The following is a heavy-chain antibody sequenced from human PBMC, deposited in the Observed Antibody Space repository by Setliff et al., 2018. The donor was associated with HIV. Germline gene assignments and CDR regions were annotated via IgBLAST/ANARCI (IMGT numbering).Heavy chain of an antibody. CDR2: ISHSGST. CDR1: GIPIDRVYS. V-gene: IGHV4-38-2*02. D-gene: IGHD3-9*01. J-gene: IGHJ4*01. Sequence: PSETLSLTCGVSGIPIDRVYSWAWIRQPPGKGLEWIGTISHSGSTHYNSPLQGRISISIDTSKNQLSLTLTSVTAADTAMYYCARDQSDYNVLTGFGDFDYWGHGTLVTVSS. CDR3: ARDQSDYNVLTGFGDFDY.